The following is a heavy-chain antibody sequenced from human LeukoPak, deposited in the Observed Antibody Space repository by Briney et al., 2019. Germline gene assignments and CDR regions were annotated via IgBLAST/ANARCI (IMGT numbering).Heavy chain of an antibody. D-gene: IGHD2-15*01. J-gene: IGHJ5*02. CDR2: INHSGST. Sequence: SETLSLTCAVHGGSFSGYYWSWIRQPPGKGLEWIGGINHSGSTNYNPSLKSRVTISVDTSKNQFSLKLSSVTAADTAVYYCARATLGYCSGGSCYSFDPWGQGILVAVSS. V-gene: IGHV4-34*01. CDR1: GGSFSGYY. CDR3: ARATLGYCSGGSCYSFDP.